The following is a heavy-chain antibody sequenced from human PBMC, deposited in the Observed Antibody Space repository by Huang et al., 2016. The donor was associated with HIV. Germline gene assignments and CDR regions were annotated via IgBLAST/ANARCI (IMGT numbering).Heavy chain of an antibody. V-gene: IGHV1-18*01. D-gene: IGHD5-18*01. Sequence: QVQLVQSGAEVKKPGASVKVSCKASGYTFSSFGISWVRQAPGHGLEWGGWITSYNGNTKFAQKFQGRLTMTTDTSTGTAYMELRSLRSDDTAVYYCARGGGIQLWLLGYYYMDVWGNGTTVTVSS. J-gene: IGHJ6*03. CDR2: ITSYNGNT. CDR1: GYTFSSFG. CDR3: ARGGGIQLWLLGYYYMDV.